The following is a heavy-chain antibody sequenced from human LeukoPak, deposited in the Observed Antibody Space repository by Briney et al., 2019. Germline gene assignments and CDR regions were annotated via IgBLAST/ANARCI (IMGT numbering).Heavy chain of an antibody. V-gene: IGHV3-48*04. CDR1: GFTFSSYS. CDR2: ISNSGTTK. CDR3: ARRYCSSSSCTLDY. D-gene: IGHD2-2*01. J-gene: IGHJ4*02. Sequence: GGSLRLSCAASGFTFSSYSMNWVRQAPGKGLEWVSYISNSGTTKYYADSVKGRFTISRDNAENSLYLQMNSLRAEDTAVYYCARRYCSSSSCTLDYWGQGTLVTVSS.